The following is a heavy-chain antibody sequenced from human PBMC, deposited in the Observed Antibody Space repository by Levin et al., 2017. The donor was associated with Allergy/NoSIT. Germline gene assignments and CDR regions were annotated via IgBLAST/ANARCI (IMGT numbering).Heavy chain of an antibody. Sequence: GGSLRLSCAASGFTFSSYAMSWVRQAPGKGLEWVSAISGSGGSTYYADSVKGRFTISRDNSKNMLFLQMNSLRAEDTAVYYCAKDGIAVLHQHWFDPWGQGTLVTVSS. CDR3: AKDGIAVLHQHWFDP. D-gene: IGHD6-19*01. CDR1: GFTFSSYA. J-gene: IGHJ5*02. V-gene: IGHV3-23*01. CDR2: ISGSGGST.